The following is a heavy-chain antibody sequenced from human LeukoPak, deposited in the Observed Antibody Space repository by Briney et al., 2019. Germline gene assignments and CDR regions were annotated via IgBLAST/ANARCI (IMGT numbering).Heavy chain of an antibody. Sequence: GESLKISCKGSGYSFPTYWINWVRQMPGKGLEWMVRIDPSDSYTNYSPSFQGHVTIPADKSSSTAHLKWSSLKASDTAMYYCARRHYCGSSSCDDRDVFDIWGQGTMVTVSS. CDR3: ARRHYCGSSSCDDRDVFDI. D-gene: IGHD2-2*01. J-gene: IGHJ3*02. CDR1: GYSFPTYW. CDR2: IDPSDSYT. V-gene: IGHV5-10-1*01.